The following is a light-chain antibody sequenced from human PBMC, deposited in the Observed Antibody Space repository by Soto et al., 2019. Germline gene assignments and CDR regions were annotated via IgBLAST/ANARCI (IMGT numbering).Light chain of an antibody. CDR1: QSVSSN. J-gene: IGKJ2*01. CDR2: GAS. Sequence: EIVMTQSPATLSVSPGERATLSCRASQSVSSNLAWYQQKPGQAPRLLIYGASTRATGIPARFSGSGSGTEFTLTISSLQSEDFAVYFRQQYNNWPQTFGQGTKLEI. V-gene: IGKV3-15*01. CDR3: QQYNNWPQT.